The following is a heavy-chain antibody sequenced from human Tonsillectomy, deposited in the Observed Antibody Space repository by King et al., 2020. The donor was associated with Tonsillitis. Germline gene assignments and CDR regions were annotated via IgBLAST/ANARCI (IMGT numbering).Heavy chain of an antibody. CDR2: IYYSGST. J-gene: IGHJ4*02. D-gene: IGHD6-19*01. Sequence: PLQESGPGLVKPSETLSLXCTVXGGSISSYYWSWLRQPPGKGLEWIGYIYYSGSTNYNPSLKSRVTISVDTSKNQFSLKLSSVTAADTAVYYCAGVGGSGWYGVDYWGQGTLVTVSS. CDR1: GGSISSYY. V-gene: IGHV4-59*01. CDR3: AGVGGSGWYGVDY.